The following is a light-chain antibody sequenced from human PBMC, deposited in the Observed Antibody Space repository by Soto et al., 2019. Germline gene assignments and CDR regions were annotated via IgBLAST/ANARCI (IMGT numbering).Light chain of an antibody. CDR1: QNVTRNF. J-gene: IGKJ2*01. CDR2: GAS. Sequence: EIVLTQSPGTLSLSPGERATLSCRASQNVTRNFLAWYQQSPGQAPNLLLYGASTRATGIPDRFSGSGSGTDFTLTINRVEPEDFAVYYCQQYVSSFILTFGQGTKLEI. CDR3: QQYVSSFILT. V-gene: IGKV3-20*01.